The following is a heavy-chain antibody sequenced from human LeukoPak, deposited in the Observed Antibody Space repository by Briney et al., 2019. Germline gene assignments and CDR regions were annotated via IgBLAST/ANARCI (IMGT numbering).Heavy chain of an antibody. V-gene: IGHV4-34*01. CDR1: GGSFSGYY. J-gene: IGHJ4*02. D-gene: IGHD4-17*01. CDR3: ARGLLTTVTPFDY. CDR2: INHSGST. Sequence: SETLSLTCAVYGGSFSGYYWSWIRQPPGKGLEWIGEINHSGSTNYSPSLKSRVTISVDTSKNQFSLKLSSVTAADTAVYYCARGLLTTVTPFDYWGQGTLVTVSS.